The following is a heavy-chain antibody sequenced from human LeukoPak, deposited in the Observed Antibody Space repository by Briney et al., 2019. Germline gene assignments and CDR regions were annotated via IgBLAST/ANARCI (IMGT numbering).Heavy chain of an antibody. CDR2: INQSGST. V-gene: IGHV4-34*01. D-gene: IGHD3-9*01. CDR3: ASAIRYFDWLPSY. J-gene: IGHJ4*02. CDR1: GGSFSGYY. Sequence: SETLSLTCAVYGGSFSGYYWSWIRQPPGKGLEWIGEINQSGSTNYNPSLKSRVTISVDTSKNQFSLKLSSVTAADTAVYYCASAIRYFDWLPSYWGQGTLVTVSS.